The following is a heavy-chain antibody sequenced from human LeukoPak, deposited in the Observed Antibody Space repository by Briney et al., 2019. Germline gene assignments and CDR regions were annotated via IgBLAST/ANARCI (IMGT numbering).Heavy chain of an antibody. CDR1: GFTFSKYD. CDR3: AREEIDY. CDR2: IWSDGSNK. V-gene: IGHV3-33*01. J-gene: IGHJ4*02. Sequence: GGSLRLSCAASGFTFSKYDMHWVRQAPGKGLEWVAFIWSDGSNKYYADSVKGRFTISRDNAKNSLYLQMNSLRAEDTAVYYCAREEIDYWGQGTLVTVSS.